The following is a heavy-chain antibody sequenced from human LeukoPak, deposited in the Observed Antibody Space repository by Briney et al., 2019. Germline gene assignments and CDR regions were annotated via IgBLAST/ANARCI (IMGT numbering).Heavy chain of an antibody. CDR1: GFTFSNYG. Sequence: GGSLRLSCGASGFTFSNYGMHWVRQAPGKGLEWVAFIRYDGNNKYYADSVKGRFTISRDNSKNTLFLQMNSLRSEDTAVYYCARDRTTVTTLGFRMDAFDIWGQGTMVTVSS. CDR3: ARDRTTVTTLGFRMDAFDI. J-gene: IGHJ3*02. CDR2: IRYDGNNK. V-gene: IGHV3-30*02. D-gene: IGHD4-17*01.